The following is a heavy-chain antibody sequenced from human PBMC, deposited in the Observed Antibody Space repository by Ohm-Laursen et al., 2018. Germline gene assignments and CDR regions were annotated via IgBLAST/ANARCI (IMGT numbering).Heavy chain of an antibody. J-gene: IGHJ4*02. V-gene: IGHV3-15*01. Sequence: GSLRLSCAASGFTFSNAWMSWVRQAPGKGLEWVGRIKSKTDGGTTDYAAPVKGRFTISRDDSKNTLYLQMNSLKTEDTAVYYCTTDPRVFKTGGTDYWGQGTLVTVSS. CDR3: TTDPRVFKTGGTDY. CDR1: GFTFSNAW. CDR2: IKSKTDGGTT. D-gene: IGHD1-1*01.